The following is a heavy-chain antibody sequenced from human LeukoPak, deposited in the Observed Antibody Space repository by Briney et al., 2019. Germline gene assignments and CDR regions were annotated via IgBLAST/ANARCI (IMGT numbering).Heavy chain of an antibody. V-gene: IGHV4-59*12. CDR1: GDPIDSYY. CDR2: IYYRGTT. D-gene: IGHD5-12*01. J-gene: IGHJ4*02. CDR3: ARLPRYGGYDHFDY. Sequence: SETLSLTCAASGDPIDSYYWSWIRQPPGKGLEWIGYIYYRGTTSYNPFLKSRVTISVDTSKNQFSLKLNSVTAADTAVYYCARLPRYGGYDHFDYWGQGILVIVSS.